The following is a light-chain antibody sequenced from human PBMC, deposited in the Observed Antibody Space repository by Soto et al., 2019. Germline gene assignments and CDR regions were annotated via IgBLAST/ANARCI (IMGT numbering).Light chain of an antibody. CDR3: SSYTTSSTRV. Sequence: QSVLPRPAWVSGSPGQSIAISCTGSSSDVGIYNYVSWYQQHPGKVPKLIIYEVTNRPSGVSNRFSGSKSGNTASLTISGLQAEDEADYYCSSYTTSSTRVFGTGTKVTVL. V-gene: IGLV2-14*01. CDR1: SSDVGIYNY. CDR2: EVT. J-gene: IGLJ1*01.